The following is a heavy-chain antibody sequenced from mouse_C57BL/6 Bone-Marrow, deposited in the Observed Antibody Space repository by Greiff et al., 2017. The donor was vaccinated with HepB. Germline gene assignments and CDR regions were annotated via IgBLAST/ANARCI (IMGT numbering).Heavy chain of an antibody. CDR2: INPSSGYT. CDR3: ARSSMIKNFDY. Sequence: QVQLQQSGAELARPGASVKMSCKASGYTFTSYTMHWVKQRPGQGLEWIGYINPSSGYTKYNQKFKDKATLTADKSSSTAYMQLSSLTSEDSAVYYCARSSMIKNFDYWGQGTTLTVSS. CDR1: GYTFTSYT. D-gene: IGHD2-4*01. J-gene: IGHJ2*01. V-gene: IGHV1-4*01.